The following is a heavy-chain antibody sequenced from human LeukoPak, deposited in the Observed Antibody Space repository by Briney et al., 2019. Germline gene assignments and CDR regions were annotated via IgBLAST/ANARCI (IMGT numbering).Heavy chain of an antibody. Sequence: GGSLRLSCAASGFTFRSYGMHWVRQAPGKGLDWVAVISYDGTNKYYADSVKGRFTISRDNSKNTLYLQMNSLRAEDTAVYYCADSNYWYPVDYWGQGTLVTVSS. CDR2: ISYDGTNK. V-gene: IGHV3-30*03. CDR3: ADSNYWYPVDY. D-gene: IGHD4-11*01. J-gene: IGHJ4*02. CDR1: GFTFRSYG.